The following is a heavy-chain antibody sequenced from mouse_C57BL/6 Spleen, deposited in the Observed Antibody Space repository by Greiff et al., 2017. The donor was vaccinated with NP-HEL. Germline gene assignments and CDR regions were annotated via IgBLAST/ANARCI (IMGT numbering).Heavy chain of an antibody. Sequence: VQLKESGGGLVKPGGSLKLSCAASGFTFSDYGMHWVRQAPEKGLEWVAYISSGSSTIYYADTVKGRFTISRDNAKNTLFLQMTSLRSEDTAMYYCAREAFTTVVARYAMDYWGQGTSVTVSS. D-gene: IGHD1-1*01. CDR1: GFTFSDYG. J-gene: IGHJ4*01. CDR3: AREAFTTVVARYAMDY. CDR2: ISSGSSTI. V-gene: IGHV5-17*01.